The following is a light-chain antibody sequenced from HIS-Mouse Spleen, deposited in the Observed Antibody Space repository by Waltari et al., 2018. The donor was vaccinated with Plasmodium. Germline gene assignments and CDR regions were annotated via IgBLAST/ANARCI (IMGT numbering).Light chain of an antibody. CDR2: GAS. CDR1: QSVSSN. J-gene: IGKJ3*01. V-gene: IGKV3-15*01. Sequence: EIVITQSPSTLSVSSGERATLSCSASQSVSSNLAWYQQKPGQAPRLLIYGASTRATGIPARFSGSGSGTEFTLTISSLQSEDFAVYYCQQYNNWSFTFGPGTKVDIK. CDR3: QQYNNWSFT.